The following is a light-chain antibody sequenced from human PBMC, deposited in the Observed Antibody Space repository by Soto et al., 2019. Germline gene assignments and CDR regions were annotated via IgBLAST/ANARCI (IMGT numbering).Light chain of an antibody. J-gene: IGLJ1*01. CDR2: DVT. CDR3: GSITRSSTSV. Sequence: QSALSQPASVSGSPGQSITICCTGTSSDVGGFEYVSWYQHQPGKAPKLIIYDVTKRPSGVSNPFSGSKSGNTASLTISGIQAEDEGDYYCGSITRSSTSVFGTGTKLTVL. CDR1: SSDVGGFEY. V-gene: IGLV2-14*01.